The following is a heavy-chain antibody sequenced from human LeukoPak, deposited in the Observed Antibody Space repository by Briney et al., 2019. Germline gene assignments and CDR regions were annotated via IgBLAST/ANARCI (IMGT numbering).Heavy chain of an antibody. V-gene: IGHV4-4*07. J-gene: IGHJ5*02. CDR2: IYTSGST. CDR3: ARAPYCGGDCYSTGWFDP. D-gene: IGHD2-21*02. Sequence: PSETLSLTCTVSGGSISSYYWSWIRQPAGKGLEWIGRIYTSGSTNYNPSLKSRVTMSVDTSKNQFSLKLGSVTAADTAVYYCARAPYCGGDCYSTGWFDPWGQGTLVTVSS. CDR1: GGSISSYY.